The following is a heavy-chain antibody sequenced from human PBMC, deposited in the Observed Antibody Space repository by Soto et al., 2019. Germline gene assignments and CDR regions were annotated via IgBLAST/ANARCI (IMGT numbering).Heavy chain of an antibody. CDR2: IHPSDSQT. J-gene: IGHJ4*02. V-gene: IGHV5-10-1*01. CDR1: VYSFAGYW. D-gene: IGHD3-22*01. Sequence: PGESPKISCKGSVYSFAGYWITWVRQKPGKGLEWMGRIHPSDSQTYYSPSFRGHVTISVTKSITTVFLQWSSLRASDTAMYYCARQIYDSDTGPNFQYYFDSWGQGTPVTVSS. CDR3: ARQIYDSDTGPNFQYYFDS.